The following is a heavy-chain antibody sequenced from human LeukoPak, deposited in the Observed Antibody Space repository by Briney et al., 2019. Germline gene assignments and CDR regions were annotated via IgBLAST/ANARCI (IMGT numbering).Heavy chain of an antibody. CDR2: ISSSSSTI. J-gene: IGHJ4*02. Sequence: GGSLRLSCAASGFTFSSYSMNWVRQAPGKGLEWVSYISSSSSTIYYADSVKGRFTISRDNAKNSLYLQMNSLRAEDTAVYYCARAYYDFWSGYSGNPDYWGQGTLVTVSS. CDR3: ARAYYDFWSGYSGNPDY. CDR1: GFTFSSYS. V-gene: IGHV3-48*01. D-gene: IGHD3-3*01.